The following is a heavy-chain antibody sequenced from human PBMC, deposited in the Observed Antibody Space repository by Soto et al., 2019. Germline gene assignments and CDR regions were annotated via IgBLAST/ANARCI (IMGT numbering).Heavy chain of an antibody. V-gene: IGHV2-5*02. Sequence: SGPTLVNPTQTLTLTCTFSGFSLRTSGVGVGWIRQPPGKALEWLALIYWDDDKRYSPSLKSRLTITKDTSKNQVVPTMTNKDPVDTATYYCAHRRARSSPMEFDNWGQGTLVTVSS. CDR3: AHRRARSSPMEFDN. CDR1: GFSLRTSGVG. J-gene: IGHJ4*02. CDR2: IYWDDDK. D-gene: IGHD6-6*01.